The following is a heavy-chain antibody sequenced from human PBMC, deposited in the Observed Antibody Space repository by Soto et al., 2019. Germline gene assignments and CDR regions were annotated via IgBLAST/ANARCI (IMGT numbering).Heavy chain of an antibody. J-gene: IGHJ3*02. CDR3: AREGGIVVVPAADQNAFDI. Sequence: GASVKVSCKASGGTFSSYAISWVRQAPGQGLEWMGGIIPIFGTANYAQKFQGRVTITADKSTSTAYMELSSLRSEDTAVYYCAREGGIVVVPAADQNAFDIWGQGTMVTV. V-gene: IGHV1-69*06. CDR1: GGTFSSYA. D-gene: IGHD2-2*01. CDR2: IIPIFGTA.